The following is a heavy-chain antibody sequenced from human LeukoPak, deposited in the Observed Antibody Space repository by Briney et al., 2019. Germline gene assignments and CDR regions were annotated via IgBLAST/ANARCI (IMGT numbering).Heavy chain of an antibody. J-gene: IGHJ4*02. CDR2: INGSGADI. CDR3: ARYARVFDY. V-gene: IGHV3-11*01. CDR1: GFTFSDYY. Sequence: PGGSLRLSCAASGFTFSDYYMSWIRQAPGKGLECLSYINGSGADINYVDSVKGRFTISRDNTKNSLYLQMDNLRAEDTAVYYCARYARVFDYWGQGTLVTVSS.